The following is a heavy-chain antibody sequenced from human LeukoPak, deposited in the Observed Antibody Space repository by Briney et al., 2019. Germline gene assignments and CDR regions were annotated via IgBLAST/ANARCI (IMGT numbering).Heavy chain of an antibody. CDR1: GGSISSYY. Sequence: SETLSLTCTVSGGSISSYYWSWIRQPPGKGLKWIGYIYYSGGTNYNPSLKSRVTISVDTSKNQFSLKLSSVTAADTAVYYCARDNVWGSYRPKSGAFDIWGQGTMVTVSS. CDR3: ARDNVWGSYRPKSGAFDI. J-gene: IGHJ3*02. CDR2: IYYSGGT. D-gene: IGHD3-16*02. V-gene: IGHV4-59*01.